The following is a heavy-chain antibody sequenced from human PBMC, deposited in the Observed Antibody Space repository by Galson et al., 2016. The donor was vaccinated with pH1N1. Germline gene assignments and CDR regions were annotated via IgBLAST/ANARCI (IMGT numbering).Heavy chain of an antibody. CDR3: TRSTDGDSQGPGERFDP. J-gene: IGHJ5*02. Sequence: SLRLSCAASGFSINDYGMHWVRQAPGKGLEWVSVFWNDGSKKDYADSVKGRFTISRDDSKNTLFLEMNSLRAEDTAVYYCTRSTDGDSQGPGERFDPWGQGTLVTASS. V-gene: IGHV3-33*01. D-gene: IGHD2-8*01. CDR2: FWNDGSKK. CDR1: GFSINDYG.